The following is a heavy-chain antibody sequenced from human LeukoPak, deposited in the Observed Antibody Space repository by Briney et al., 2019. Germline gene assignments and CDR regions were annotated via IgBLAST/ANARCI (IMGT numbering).Heavy chain of an antibody. V-gene: IGHV3-15*01. D-gene: IGHD3-10*01. J-gene: IGHJ4*02. CDR3: TTDGEYTGDY. CDR2: IKSKTDGGTT. Sequence: GGSLRLSCAASGFTFSNAWMSWVRQAPGKGLEWVSRIKSKTDGGTTDYAAPVKGRFTISRDDSKNTLYLQMNSLKTEDTAVYYCTTDGEYTGDYWGQGTLVTVSS. CDR1: GFTFSNAW.